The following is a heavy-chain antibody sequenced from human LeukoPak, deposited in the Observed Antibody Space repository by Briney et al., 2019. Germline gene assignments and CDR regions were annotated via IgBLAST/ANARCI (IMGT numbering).Heavy chain of an antibody. D-gene: IGHD6-19*01. CDR3: ARIYSSGYSNWFDP. V-gene: IGHV4-59*01. Sequence: SETPSLTCTVSGGSISSYYWSWIRRPPGKGLEWIGYIYYSGSTNYNPSLKSRVTISVDTSKNQFSLKLSSVTAADTAVYYWARIYSSGYSNWFDPWGQGTLGTVSS. CDR2: IYYSGST. CDR1: GGSISSYY. J-gene: IGHJ5*02.